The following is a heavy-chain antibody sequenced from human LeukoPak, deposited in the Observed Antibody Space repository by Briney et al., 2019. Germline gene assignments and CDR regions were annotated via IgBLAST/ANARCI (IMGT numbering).Heavy chain of an antibody. CDR1: GGTFSSYA. CDR3: ARDSRYSCYQYYGMDV. Sequence: SVKVSCKASGGTFSSYAISWVRQAPGQVLEWMGRIIPILGIANYAQKFQGRVTITADKSTSTAYMELSSLRSEDTAVYYCARDSRYSCYQYYGMDVWGQGTTVTVSS. D-gene: IGHD5-12*01. V-gene: IGHV1-69*04. CDR2: IIPILGIA. J-gene: IGHJ6*02.